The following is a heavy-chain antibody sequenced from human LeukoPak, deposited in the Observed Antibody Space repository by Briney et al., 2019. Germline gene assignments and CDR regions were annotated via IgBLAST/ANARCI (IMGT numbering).Heavy chain of an antibody. J-gene: IGHJ6*03. CDR3: ARGAIRKNTMVRGRRVGKSPRYYYMDV. CDR1: GGSISSSSYY. V-gene: IGHV4-39*01. Sequence: SETLSLTCTVSGGSISSSSYYWGWIRQPPGKGLEWIGSIYYSGSTYYNPSLKSRVTISVDTSKNQFSLKLSSVTAADTAVYYCARGAIRKNTMVRGRRVGKSPRYYYMDVWGKGTTVTVSS. D-gene: IGHD3-10*01. CDR2: IYYSGST.